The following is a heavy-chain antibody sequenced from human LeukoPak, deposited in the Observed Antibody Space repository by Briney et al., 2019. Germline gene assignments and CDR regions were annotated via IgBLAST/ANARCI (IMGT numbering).Heavy chain of an antibody. CDR3: ARGAAGAFDI. V-gene: IGHV3-33*01. CDR2: IWYDGSNK. J-gene: IGHJ3*02. CDR1: GFTFSSYG. Sequence: PGRSLRLSCAASGFTFSSYGMHWVRQARGKGLEWVAVIWYDGSNKYYADSVKGRFTISRDNSKNTLYLQMNSLRAEDTAVYYCARGAAGAFDIWGQGTMVTVSS.